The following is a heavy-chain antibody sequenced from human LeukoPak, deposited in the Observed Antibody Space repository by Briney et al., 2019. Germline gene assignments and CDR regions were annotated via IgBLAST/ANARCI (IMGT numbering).Heavy chain of an antibody. CDR3: ARDPHHYGDYVDWDY. Sequence: GASVKVSCKASGYTFTSYYMHWVRQAPGQGLEWMGIINPSGGSTTYAQKFQGRVTMTRDMSTSTVYMELSSLRSEDTAVYYCARDPHHYGDYVDWDYWGQGTLVTVSS. D-gene: IGHD4-17*01. CDR2: INPSGGST. CDR1: GYTFTSYY. J-gene: IGHJ4*02. V-gene: IGHV1-46*01.